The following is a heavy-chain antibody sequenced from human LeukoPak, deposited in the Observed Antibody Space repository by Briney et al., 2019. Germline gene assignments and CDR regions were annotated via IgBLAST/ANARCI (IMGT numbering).Heavy chain of an antibody. CDR2: INSDGSST. CDR3: ARLLWFGYYFDY. J-gene: IGHJ4*02. V-gene: IGHV3-74*01. D-gene: IGHD3-10*01. CDR1: GFSFSSYW. Sequence: GGSLRLSCAAPGFSFSSYWMHWVRQAPGQGLVWVPRINSDGSSTSYADSVKGRFTISRDNAKNTLYLQMNNLRAEDTAVYYCARLLWFGYYFDYWGQGTLVTVSS.